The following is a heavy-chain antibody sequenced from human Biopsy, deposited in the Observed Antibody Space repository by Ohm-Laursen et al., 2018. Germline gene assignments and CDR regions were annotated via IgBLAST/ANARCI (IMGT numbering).Heavy chain of an antibody. D-gene: IGHD3-3*01. CDR2: IIAVSGLV. J-gene: IGHJ4*02. Sequence: SVKVSCKGSGGTFINYAISWVRQAPGEGLEWMGGIIAVSGLVNYAPKFQGRVSITADKSTTTAYMELSNLKSEDTAVYYCATPFQYYDSWGGYPPFDHWGQGTLVTVSS. CDR1: GGTFINYA. V-gene: IGHV1-69*10. CDR3: ATPFQYYDSWGGYPPFDH.